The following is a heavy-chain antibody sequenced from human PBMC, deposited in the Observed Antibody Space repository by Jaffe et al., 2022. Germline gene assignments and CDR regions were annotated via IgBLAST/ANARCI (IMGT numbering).Heavy chain of an antibody. J-gene: IGHJ4*02. CDR2: INPDGSAT. D-gene: IGHD2-2*02. V-gene: IGHV3-74*01. CDR3: ARDDTHAQTFDY. CDR1: GFTFSNYW. Sequence: EVQLVDSGGGLVQPGGSLRLSCAASGFTFSNYWMFWVRQVPGEGLVWVSVINPDGSATGHADSVKGRFSISRDNAKNTLYLQMNSLRAEDTAVYYCARDDTHAQTFDYWGQGTLVTVSS.